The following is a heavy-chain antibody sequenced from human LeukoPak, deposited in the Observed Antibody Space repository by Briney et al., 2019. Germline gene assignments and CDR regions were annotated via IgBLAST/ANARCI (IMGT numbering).Heavy chain of an antibody. CDR2: ISYDGSNK. D-gene: IGHD6-19*01. Sequence: PGGSLRLSCAASGFTFSSYGMNWVRQAPGKGLEWVAVISYDGSNKYYAASVKGRFTISRDNSKNTLYLQMNSLRAEDTAVCYCAKAARWLVRSYFDYWGQGTLVTVSS. V-gene: IGHV3-30*18. CDR3: AKAARWLVRSYFDY. CDR1: GFTFSSYG. J-gene: IGHJ4*02.